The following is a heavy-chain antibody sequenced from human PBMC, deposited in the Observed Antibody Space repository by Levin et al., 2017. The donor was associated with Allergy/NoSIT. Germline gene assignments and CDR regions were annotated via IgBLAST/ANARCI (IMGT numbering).Heavy chain of an antibody. D-gene: IGHD1-1*01. Sequence: GGSLRLSCAASGFTFSSYAMHWVRQAPGKGLEWVAVISYDGSNKYYADSVKGRFTISRDNSKNTLYLQMNSLRAEDTAVYYCARDKGNWNDERNAFDIWGQGTMVTVSS. V-gene: IGHV3-30-3*01. CDR3: ARDKGNWNDERNAFDI. J-gene: IGHJ3*02. CDR1: GFTFSSYA. CDR2: ISYDGSNK.